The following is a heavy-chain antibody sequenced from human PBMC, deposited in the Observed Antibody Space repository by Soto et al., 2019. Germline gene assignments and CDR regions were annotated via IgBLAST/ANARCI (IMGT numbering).Heavy chain of an antibody. D-gene: IGHD3-22*01. Sequence: TSETLSLTCTVSGGSISSYYWSWIRQPPGKGLEWIGYIYYSGSTNYNPSLKSRVTISVDTSKNQFSLKLSSVTAADTAVYYCARQHYYDSSGYYYYYYGMDVWGQGTTVTVSS. V-gene: IGHV4-59*08. CDR2: IYYSGST. CDR3: ARQHYYDSSGYYYYYYGMDV. CDR1: GGSISSYY. J-gene: IGHJ6*02.